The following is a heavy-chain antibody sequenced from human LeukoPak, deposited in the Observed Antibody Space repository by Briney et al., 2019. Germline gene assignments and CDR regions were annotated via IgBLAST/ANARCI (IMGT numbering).Heavy chain of an antibody. CDR2: ISSSSYI. CDR3: ARVDHYGSGSYFDY. CDR1: GFTFSSYS. D-gene: IGHD3-10*01. Sequence: GGSLRLSCAASGFTFSSYSMNWVRQAPGKGLEWVSSISSSSYIYYADSVRGRFTISRDNAKNSLYLQMNSLRAEDTAVYYCARVDHYGSGSYFDYWGQGTLVTVSS. J-gene: IGHJ4*02. V-gene: IGHV3-21*01.